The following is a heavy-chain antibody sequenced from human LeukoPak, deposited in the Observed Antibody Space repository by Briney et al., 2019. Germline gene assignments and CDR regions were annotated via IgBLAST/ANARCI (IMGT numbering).Heavy chain of an antibody. CDR1: GFTFSSYG. V-gene: IGHV3-23*01. D-gene: IGHD3-22*01. CDR3: AKDPTHYRVWDYYETIGLSY. J-gene: IGHJ4*02. Sequence: GGSLRLSCAASGFTFSSYGMSWVRQAPGKGLEWVSAISGSGGSTYYADSVKGRFTISRDNSKNTLNLQMNSLRAEDTAVYYCAKDPTHYRVWDYYETIGLSYWGQGTLVTVSS. CDR2: ISGSGGST.